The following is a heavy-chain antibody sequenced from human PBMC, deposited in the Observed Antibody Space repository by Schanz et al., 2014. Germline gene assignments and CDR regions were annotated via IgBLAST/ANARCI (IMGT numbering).Heavy chain of an antibody. V-gene: IGHV3-66*01. J-gene: IGHJ4*02. CDR3: ARGRGYIIGQ. CDR2: TYSGGST. Sequence: EVQLLESGGGVVRPGGSLRLSCAASGFTVSSNYMSWVRQAPGKGLEWVSITYSGGSTYYADSVKGRFTFSRDSSKNTVYLQMDSLRADDTSVYYCARGRGYIIGQWGQGMLVTVSS. D-gene: IGHD3-10*01. CDR1: GFTVSSNY.